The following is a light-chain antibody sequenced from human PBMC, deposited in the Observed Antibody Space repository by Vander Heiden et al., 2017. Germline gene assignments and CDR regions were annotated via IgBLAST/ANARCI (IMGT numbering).Light chain of an antibody. J-gene: IGKJ5*01. CDR1: QSISSY. Sequence: DIQMTQSPSSLSASVGDRVTITCRASQSISSYLNWYQQKPGKAPKLLIYAASSLQSGVPSRFSGSGSGTDFTLTISSLQPEDFATYYCQQSYSTPPLPFGQGTRMGIK. CDR3: QQSYSTPPLP. CDR2: AAS. V-gene: IGKV1-39*01.